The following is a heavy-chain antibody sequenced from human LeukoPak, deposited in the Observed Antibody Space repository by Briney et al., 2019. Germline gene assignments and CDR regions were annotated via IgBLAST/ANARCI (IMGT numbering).Heavy chain of an antibody. Sequence: GASVKVSCKASGYTFTNYDINWVRQATGQGLEWMGWISAYNDNTKYAQNLQGRVTMTTDTSTSTAYMELRSLTSDDTALYYCARDTARITTPGGPDYWGQGTLVTVSS. CDR2: ISAYNDNT. CDR3: ARDTARITTPGGPDY. V-gene: IGHV1-18*01. J-gene: IGHJ4*02. CDR1: GYTFTNYD. D-gene: IGHD6-13*01.